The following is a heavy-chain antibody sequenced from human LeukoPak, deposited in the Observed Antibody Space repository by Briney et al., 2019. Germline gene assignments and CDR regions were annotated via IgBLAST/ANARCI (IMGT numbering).Heavy chain of an antibody. D-gene: IGHD4-23*01. Sequence: SETLSLTCTVSGGSISSYYWSWIRQPPGKGLEWIGYIYYSGSTNYNPSLKSRVTISVDTSKNQFSLKLSSVTAADTAVYYCARGEAVVTPGVAFDIWGQGTMVTVSS. J-gene: IGHJ3*02. CDR2: IYYSGST. CDR1: GGSISSYY. CDR3: ARGEAVVTPGVAFDI. V-gene: IGHV4-59*01.